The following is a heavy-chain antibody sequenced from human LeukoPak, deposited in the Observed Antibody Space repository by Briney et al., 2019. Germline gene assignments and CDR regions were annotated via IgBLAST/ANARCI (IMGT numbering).Heavy chain of an antibody. V-gene: IGHV4-34*01. CDR2: INHSGST. CDR1: GGSFSGYY. Sequence: SETLSLTCAVYGGSFSGYYWSWLRQPPGKGLEWIGEINHSGSTNYNPSLKSRVTISVDTSKNQFSLKLSSVTAADTAVYYCARVRFWSGYRDTFDIWGQGTMVTVSS. D-gene: IGHD3-3*01. J-gene: IGHJ3*02. CDR3: ARVRFWSGYRDTFDI.